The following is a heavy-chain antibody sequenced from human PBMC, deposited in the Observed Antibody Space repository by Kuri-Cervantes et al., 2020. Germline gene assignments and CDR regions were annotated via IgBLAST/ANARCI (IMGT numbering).Heavy chain of an antibody. J-gene: IGHJ4*02. CDR1: GGSFSGYY. Sequence: SQTLSLTCAVYGGSFSGYYWSWIRQPPGKGLEWIGEINHSGSTNYNPSLKSRVTISLDTSKSQFSLKLGSVTAADTAVYYCARADSITAAGAFDSWGQGTLVTVSS. CDR2: INHSGST. CDR3: ARADSITAAGAFDS. V-gene: IGHV4-34*01. D-gene: IGHD6-13*01.